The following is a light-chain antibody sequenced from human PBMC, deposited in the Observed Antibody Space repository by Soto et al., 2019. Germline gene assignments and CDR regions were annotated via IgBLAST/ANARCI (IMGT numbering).Light chain of an antibody. CDR2: KAS. Sequence: DIQMTQSPSTLSASVGDRVTITCRASQSIKNWLAWYQQKPGEAPKLLIYKASTLESGVPSRFSGSGSGTEFTLTISCLXXXDVATYHCQQYNSYSQFTFGPGTKVD. J-gene: IGKJ3*01. CDR3: QQYNSYSQFT. V-gene: IGKV1-5*03. CDR1: QSIKNW.